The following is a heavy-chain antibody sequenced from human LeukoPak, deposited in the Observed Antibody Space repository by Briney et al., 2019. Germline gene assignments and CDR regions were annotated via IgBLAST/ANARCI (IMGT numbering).Heavy chain of an antibody. D-gene: IGHD4-23*01. CDR2: ISTGTYI. CDR1: RFTLRRLE. V-gene: IGHV3-48*03. Sequence: GWSLRLSCVASRFTLRRLEMNWVGQAPGEGLEWISHISTGTYIAYTDSVKGRFTISRDNAKNSLFLQMNSLRAEDTAVYYCTREQDREASATVVGDYWGQGTLVTVSS. J-gene: IGHJ4*02. CDR3: TREQDREASATVVGDY.